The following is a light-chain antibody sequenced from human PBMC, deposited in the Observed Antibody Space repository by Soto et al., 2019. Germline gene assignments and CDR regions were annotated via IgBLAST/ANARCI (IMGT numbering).Light chain of an antibody. CDR2: DVS. Sequence: QSALTQPASVSGSPGQSITISCTGTSSDVGGYNYVSWYQQHPGKAPKLMIYDVSNRPSGVSNRFSGSKSGNTASLTISGLQAEDEADYYCSSYTISTLVEFGGGTKVTVL. CDR3: SSYTISTLVE. V-gene: IGLV2-14*01. J-gene: IGLJ2*01. CDR1: SSDVGGYNY.